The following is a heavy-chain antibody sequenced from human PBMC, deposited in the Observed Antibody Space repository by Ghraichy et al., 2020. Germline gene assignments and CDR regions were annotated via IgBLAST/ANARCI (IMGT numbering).Heavy chain of an antibody. Sequence: GESLNISCAASGFTFSSYGMHWVRQAPGKGLEWVAGIWYDGSNKYYADSVKGRFTISRDNSKNTLYLQMNSLRAEDTAVYYCARDRGSGWYYSDYWGQGPLVTVPS. CDR1: GFTFSSYG. D-gene: IGHD6-19*01. CDR2: IWYDGSNK. V-gene: IGHV3-33*01. J-gene: IGHJ4*02. CDR3: ARDRGSGWYYSDY.